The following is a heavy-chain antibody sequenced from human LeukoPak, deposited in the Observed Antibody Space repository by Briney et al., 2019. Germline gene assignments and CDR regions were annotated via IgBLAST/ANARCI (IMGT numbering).Heavy chain of an antibody. D-gene: IGHD2-2*01. CDR2: IRYDGSNK. V-gene: IGHV3-30*02. CDR3: SGLIVVVPAAMDGHDAFDI. CDR1: GFTFSSYG. Sequence: PGGSLRLSCAASGFTFSSYGMHWVRQAPGKGLEWVAFIRYDGSNKYYADSVKGRFTISRDNSKNTLYLQMSSLRAEDTAVYYCSGLIVVVPAAMDGHDAFDIWGQGTMVTASS. J-gene: IGHJ3*02.